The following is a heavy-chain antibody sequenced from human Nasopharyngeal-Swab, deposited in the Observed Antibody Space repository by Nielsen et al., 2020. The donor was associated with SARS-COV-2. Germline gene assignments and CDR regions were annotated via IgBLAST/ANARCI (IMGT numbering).Heavy chain of an antibody. CDR3: ARGGGYDSHLDY. D-gene: IGHD3-3*01. Sequence: ASVKVSCKASGYTFTSYDINWVRQATGQGLEWMGRINPNSGGTNYAQKFQGRVTMTRDTSISTAYMELSRLRSDDTAVYYCARGGGYDSHLDYWGQGTLVTVSS. J-gene: IGHJ4*02. CDR2: INPNSGGT. CDR1: GYTFTSYD. V-gene: IGHV1-2*06.